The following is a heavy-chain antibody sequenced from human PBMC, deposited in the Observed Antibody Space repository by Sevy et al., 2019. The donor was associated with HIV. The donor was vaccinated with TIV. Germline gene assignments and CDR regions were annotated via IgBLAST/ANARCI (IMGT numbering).Heavy chain of an antibody. J-gene: IGHJ5*02. CDR1: GDIFSNYG. D-gene: IGHD2-21*01. CDR2: ILPISGLV. CDR3: ARDRPCGGDCYIRDP. Sequence: ASVKVSCKASGDIFSNYGINWVRQAPGQGLQWMGGILPISGLVNYAQKFQGRVTISADKSTGTVYMALSSLRSEDTAVYYCARDRPCGGDCYIRDPWGQGVLVTVSS. V-gene: IGHV1-69*10.